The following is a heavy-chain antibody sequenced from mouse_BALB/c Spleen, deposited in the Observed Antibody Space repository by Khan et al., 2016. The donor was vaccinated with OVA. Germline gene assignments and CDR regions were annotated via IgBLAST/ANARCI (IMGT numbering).Heavy chain of an antibody. CDR1: GYSFTGYF. V-gene: IGHV1-20*02. J-gene: IGHJ2*01. CDR3: ARKNGSDFDY. CDR2: INPHIGET. Sequence: VQLQQSGPELVQPGASVKISCKASGYSFTGYFMNWVMQSHGKSLEWIGRINPHIGETLYNQKFKDKATLTVDESSSTAHMELRSLASEDSAVYYCARKNGSDFDYWGQAPLSQSPQ. D-gene: IGHD1-1*01.